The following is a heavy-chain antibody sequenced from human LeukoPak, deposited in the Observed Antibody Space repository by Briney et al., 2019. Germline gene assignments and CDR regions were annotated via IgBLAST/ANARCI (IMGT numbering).Heavy chain of an antibody. V-gene: IGHV5-51*01. CDR1: GYSFTSYW. D-gene: IGHD3-16*01. Sequence: GDSLKISCKGSGYSFTSYWIGWVRQMPGKGLEWMGIIYPGDSDSRYSPSFQGQVIISADKSINTAYLQWSSLKASDTAMYYCVRMLRVARFDAFDIWGQGTMVTVSS. J-gene: IGHJ3*02. CDR3: VRMLRVARFDAFDI. CDR2: IYPGDSDS.